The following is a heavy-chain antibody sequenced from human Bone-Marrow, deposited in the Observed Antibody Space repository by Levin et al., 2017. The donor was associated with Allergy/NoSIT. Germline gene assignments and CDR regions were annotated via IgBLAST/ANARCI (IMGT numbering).Heavy chain of an antibody. CDR3: ARGGGYYGSGSLYYYYYGMDV. V-gene: IGHV3-33*01. D-gene: IGHD3-10*01. CDR2: IWYDGSNK. J-gene: IGHJ6*02. Sequence: GGSLRLSCAASGFTFSSYGMHWVRQAPGKGLEWVAVIWYDGSNKYYADSVKGRFTISRDNSKNTLYLQMNSLRAEDTAVYYCARGGGYYGSGSLYYYYYGMDVWGQGTTVTVSS. CDR1: GFTFSSYG.